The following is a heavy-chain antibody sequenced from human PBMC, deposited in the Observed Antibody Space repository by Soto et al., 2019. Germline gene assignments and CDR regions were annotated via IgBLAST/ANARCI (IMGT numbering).Heavy chain of an antibody. CDR3: ARSYYGSGSYYSIYYGMDV. CDR2: IDWDDDK. V-gene: IGHV2-70*01. Sequence: SGPTLVNPTQTLTLTCTFSGFSLSTSGMCVSWIRQPPGKALEWLALIDWDDDKYYSTSLKTRLTISEDTSKNQVVLTMTNMDPVDTATYYCARSYYGSGSYYSIYYGMDVWGQGTTVTVS. D-gene: IGHD3-10*01. CDR1: GFSLSTSGMC. J-gene: IGHJ6*02.